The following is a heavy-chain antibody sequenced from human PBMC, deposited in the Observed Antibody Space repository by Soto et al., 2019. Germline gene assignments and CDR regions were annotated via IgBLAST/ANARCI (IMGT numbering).Heavy chain of an antibody. CDR3: AKTRSGTASDWFDP. CDR2: ISATGGFT. CDR1: RFTFSDYA. V-gene: IGHV3-23*01. J-gene: IGHJ5*02. D-gene: IGHD1-7*01. Sequence: GGSLRLSCAASRFTFSDYAMNWVRQAPGKGLEWVSAISATGGFTQYADSVRGRFTISRDNSNNTLYLQMNSLRAEDTAIYYCAKTRSGTASDWFDPCRHGTLVTVSS.